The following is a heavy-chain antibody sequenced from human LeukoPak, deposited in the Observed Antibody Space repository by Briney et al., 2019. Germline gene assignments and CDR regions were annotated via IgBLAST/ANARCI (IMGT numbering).Heavy chain of an antibody. CDR2: IYYSGST. CDR1: GGSISSYY. CDR3: ARAGYCSGGSCYSYWFDP. J-gene: IGHJ5*02. Sequence: SETLSLTCTVSGGSISSYYWSWIRQPPGKGLEWIGYIYYSGSTNYNPSLKSRVTISVDTSKNQFSLKLSSVTAADTAVYYCARAGYCSGGSCYSYWFDPWGQGTLVTASS. V-gene: IGHV4-59*01. D-gene: IGHD2-15*01.